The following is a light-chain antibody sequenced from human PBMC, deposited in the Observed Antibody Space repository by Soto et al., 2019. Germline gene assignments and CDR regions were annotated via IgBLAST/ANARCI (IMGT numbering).Light chain of an antibody. J-gene: IGLJ2*01. CDR2: DNN. V-gene: IGLV1-51*01. Sequence: QSVLTQPPSVSAAPGQKVTISCSGSSSNIGNSYLSWYQHLPGTAPKLLIYDNNKRPSEIPDRFSGSKSGTSATLGITGLQTGDEAHYYCGAWDTSLSAVVFGGGTKLTVL. CDR1: SSNIGNSY. CDR3: GAWDTSLSAVV.